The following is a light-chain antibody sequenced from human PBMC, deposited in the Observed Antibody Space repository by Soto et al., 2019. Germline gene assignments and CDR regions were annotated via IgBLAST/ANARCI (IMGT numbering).Light chain of an antibody. V-gene: IGKV3-20*01. CDR3: QQYGSSSWT. Sequence: EIVLTQSPGTLSLSPGERATLSCRASQSVSSMYLAWYQQKPGQAPRLLIYGASSRATGIPDRFSGSGSRTDFTLTISRLEPEDFAVYYCQQYGSSSWTFGQGTKVDIK. CDR2: GAS. CDR1: QSVSSMY. J-gene: IGKJ1*01.